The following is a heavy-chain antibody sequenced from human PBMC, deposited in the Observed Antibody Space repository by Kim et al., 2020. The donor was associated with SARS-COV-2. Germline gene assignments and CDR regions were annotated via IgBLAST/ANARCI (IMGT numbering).Heavy chain of an antibody. CDR3: ARGAPHTTYSSSWYHWYFDL. J-gene: IGHJ2*01. Sequence: ASVKVSCKASGYTFTSYYMHWVRQAPGQGLEWMGIINPSGGSTSYAQKFQGRVTMTRDTSTSTVYMELSSLRSEDTAVYYCARGAPHTTYSSSWYHWYFDLWGRGTLVTVSS. D-gene: IGHD6-13*01. CDR1: GYTFTSYY. V-gene: IGHV1-46*01. CDR2: INPSGGST.